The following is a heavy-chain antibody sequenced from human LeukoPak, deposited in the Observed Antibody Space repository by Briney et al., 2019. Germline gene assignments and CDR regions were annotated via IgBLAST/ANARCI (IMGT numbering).Heavy chain of an antibody. D-gene: IGHD5-12*01. CDR1: GYTFTSYD. Sequence: GASVKVSCKASGYTFTSYDINWVRQATGQGLEGMGWMNPNSGSTGYAQKFQGRVTITRNTSISTAYMELSGLRSEDTAVYYCARGRSTGYPYYFDYWGQGTLVTVSS. V-gene: IGHV1-8*03. CDR3: ARGRSTGYPYYFDY. J-gene: IGHJ4*02. CDR2: MNPNSGST.